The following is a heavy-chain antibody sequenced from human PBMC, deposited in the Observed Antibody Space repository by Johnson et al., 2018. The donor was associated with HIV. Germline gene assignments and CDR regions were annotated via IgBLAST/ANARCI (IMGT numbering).Heavy chain of an antibody. V-gene: IGHV3-48*04. CDR3: AREGGAAAPDAFDI. D-gene: IGHD2-2*01. J-gene: IGHJ3*02. CDR2: ISSSGSTI. CDR1: GFTFSSYA. Sequence: VQLVESGGGVVQPGRSLRLSCAASGFTFSSYAMHWVRQAPGKGLEWVSYISSSGSTIYYAYSVKGRFTTSRDNAKNSLYLQMNSLRAEETAVYYCAREGGAAAPDAFDIWGQGTMVTVSS.